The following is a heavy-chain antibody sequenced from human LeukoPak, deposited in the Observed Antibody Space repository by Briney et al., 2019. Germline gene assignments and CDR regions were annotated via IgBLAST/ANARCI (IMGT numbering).Heavy chain of an antibody. CDR3: ARQQVGATGGFDY. J-gene: IGHJ4*02. CDR2: IYPGDSDT. V-gene: IGHV5-51*01. CDR1: GYSFTSYW. Sequence: GESLKISCKGSGYSFTSYWIGGVRQLRGKGLEWMGIIYPGDSDTRYSPSFQGQVTISADKSISTAYLQWSSLKASDTAMYYCARQQVGATGGFDYWGQGTLVTVSS. D-gene: IGHD1-26*01.